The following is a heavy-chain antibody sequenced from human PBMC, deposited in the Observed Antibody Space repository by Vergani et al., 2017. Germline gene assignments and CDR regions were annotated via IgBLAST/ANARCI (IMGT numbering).Heavy chain of an antibody. J-gene: IGHJ4*02. Sequence: EVHLVESGGGLVQPGGSLRLSCVGSGFKLDEYWMSWVRQAPGKGLEWVADMKEDGADKKYVDSVKGRFTISRDNAKSSLFLQMNSLRAEDTAVYFCAREGHLVGPDLDYWGQGTLVTVSS. D-gene: IGHD1-26*01. CDR2: MKEDGADK. CDR1: GFKLDEYW. V-gene: IGHV3-7*01. CDR3: AREGHLVGPDLDY.